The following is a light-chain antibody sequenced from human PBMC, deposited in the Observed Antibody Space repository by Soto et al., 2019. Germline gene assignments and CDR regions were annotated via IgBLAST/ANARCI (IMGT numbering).Light chain of an antibody. CDR2: GAS. CDR1: QGISDR. J-gene: IGKJ1*01. Sequence: DTQMTQSPSAMSASVGDRVTITCRASQGISDRLVWFQQKPGKVPKRLIYGASSLQSGVPSRFSGSGSGTEFTLTISSLQPEDFATYYCLQHNTYPWTFGQGTKVDIK. V-gene: IGKV1-17*03. CDR3: LQHNTYPWT.